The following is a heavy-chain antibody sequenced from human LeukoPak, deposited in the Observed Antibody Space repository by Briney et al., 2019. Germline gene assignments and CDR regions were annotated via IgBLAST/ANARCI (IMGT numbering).Heavy chain of an antibody. D-gene: IGHD6-6*01. CDR2: IYYSGST. J-gene: IGHJ4*02. Sequence: SETLSLTCTVSGGSTRSSTYYWGWIRQPPGKGLEWIGSIYYSGSTNYNPSLKSRVTISVDTSKNQFSLNLSSVTAADTAVYYCARHGWASIAARLDYWGQGTLVTVSS. V-gene: IGHV4-39*01. CDR1: GGSTRSSTYY. CDR3: ARHGWASIAARLDY.